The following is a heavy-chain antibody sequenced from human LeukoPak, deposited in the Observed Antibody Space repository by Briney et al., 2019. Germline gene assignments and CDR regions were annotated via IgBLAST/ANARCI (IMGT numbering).Heavy chain of an antibody. CDR2: IYYSGST. V-gene: IGHV4-59*01. CDR3: ARVGDYYDSSGLGTAFDI. J-gene: IGHJ3*02. CDR1: GGSISSYY. D-gene: IGHD3-22*01. Sequence: SETLSLTCTVSGGSISSYYWSWIRQPPGKGLEWIGYIYYSGSTNYNPSLKSRVTISVDTPKNQFSLKLSSVTAADTAVYYCARVGDYYDSSGLGTAFDIWGQGTMVTVSS.